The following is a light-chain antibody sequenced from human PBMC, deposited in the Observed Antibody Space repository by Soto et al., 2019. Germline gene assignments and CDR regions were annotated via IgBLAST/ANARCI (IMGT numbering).Light chain of an antibody. V-gene: IGKV1-5*03. CDR2: RAS. CDR1: QSISTW. J-gene: IGKJ1*01. Sequence: DIQMTQSPSTLSASVGDRVTITCRASQSISTWLAWYQQKPGKAPKFLIYRASILESGVPSRFSGSGSGTEFTLTISSLQPEDFATDYCQQYDSYSTTFGQGTKVEIK. CDR3: QQYDSYSTT.